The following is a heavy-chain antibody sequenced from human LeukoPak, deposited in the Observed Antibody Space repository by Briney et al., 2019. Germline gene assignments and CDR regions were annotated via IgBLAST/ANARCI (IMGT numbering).Heavy chain of an antibody. CDR2: IYYSGST. J-gene: IGHJ6*03. V-gene: IGHV4-59*12. CDR3: ARDRRYCSSTSCWVMDV. Sequence: SETLSLTCTVSGGSISSYYWSWIRQPPGKGLEWIGYIYYSGSTNYNPSLKSRVTISVDTSKNQFSLKLSSVTAADTAVYYCARDRRYCSSTSCWVMDVWGKGTTVTVSS. D-gene: IGHD2-2*01. CDR1: GGSISSYY.